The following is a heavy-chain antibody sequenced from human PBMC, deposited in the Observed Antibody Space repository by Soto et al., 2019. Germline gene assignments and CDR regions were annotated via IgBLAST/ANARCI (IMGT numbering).Heavy chain of an antibody. CDR2: IWYDGSNK. CDR1: GFTFSSYG. Sequence: PGGSLRLSCAASGFTFSSYGTHWVRQAPGKGLEWVAVIWYDGSNKYYADSVKGRFTISRDNSKNTLYLQMNSLRAEDTAVYYCARDRDSSGWPSYYYYGMDVWGQGTTVTVSS. CDR3: ARDRDSSGWPSYYYYGMDV. J-gene: IGHJ6*02. D-gene: IGHD6-19*01. V-gene: IGHV3-33*01.